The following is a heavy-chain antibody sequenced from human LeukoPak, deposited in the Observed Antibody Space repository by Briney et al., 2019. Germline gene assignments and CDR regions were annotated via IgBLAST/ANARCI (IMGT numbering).Heavy chain of an antibody. D-gene: IGHD3-10*01. CDR2: IYWNDDK. CDR3: AHTTGLITMVRGVTAPPPTTYGMDV. CDR1: GFSLSTSGVG. J-gene: IGHJ6*02. Sequence: ESGPTLVNPTQTLTLTCTFSGFSLSTSGVGVGWIRQPPGKALEWLALIYWNDDKRYSPSLKSRPTITKDTSKNQVVLTMTNMDPVDTATYYCAHTTGLITMVRGVTAPPPTTYGMDVWGQGTTVTVSS. V-gene: IGHV2-5*01.